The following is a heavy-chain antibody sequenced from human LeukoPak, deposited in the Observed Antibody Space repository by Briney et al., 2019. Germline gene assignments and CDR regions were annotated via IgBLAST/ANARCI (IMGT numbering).Heavy chain of an antibody. CDR2: MNPNTGRT. D-gene: IGHD3-22*01. V-gene: IGHV1-8*01. Sequence: ASVKVSCKASRYTFSSYDINWVREAAGQGLEWMGWMNPNTGRTGFAQKFQGRLTMIRDTSISTAYMELSSLRSEDTAVYYCARLSQTPDYYSSGGYYYLGYWGQGTPVTVSS. CDR1: RYTFSSYD. J-gene: IGHJ4*02. CDR3: ARLSQTPDYYSSGGYYYLGY.